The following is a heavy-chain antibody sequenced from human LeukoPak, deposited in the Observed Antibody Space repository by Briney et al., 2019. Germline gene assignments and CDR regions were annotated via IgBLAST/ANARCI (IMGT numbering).Heavy chain of an antibody. CDR2: IYTSGST. Sequence: SETLSLTCTVSGGSISSSSYYWGWIRQPPGKGLEWIGSIYTSGSTNYNPSLKSRVTMSVDTSKNQFSLKLSSVTAADTAVYYCARDRRSGSYYDWFDPWGQGTLVTVSS. CDR3: ARDRRSGSYYDWFDP. D-gene: IGHD1-26*01. CDR1: GGSISSSSYY. J-gene: IGHJ5*02. V-gene: IGHV4-39*07.